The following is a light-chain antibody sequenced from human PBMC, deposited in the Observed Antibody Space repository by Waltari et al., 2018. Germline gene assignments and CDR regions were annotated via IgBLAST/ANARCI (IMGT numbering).Light chain of an antibody. V-gene: IGKV3-11*01. CDR1: QSVTSY. CDR2: DAS. CDR3: QQKFT. J-gene: IGKJ3*01. Sequence: EIVLTQSPATLSLSPGERATPPCRASQSVTSYLGWYQQKPGQPPRLPIYDASNRATGIPARFSGSGSGTDFTLTISSLEPEDFAVYYCQQKFTFGPGTKVDIK.